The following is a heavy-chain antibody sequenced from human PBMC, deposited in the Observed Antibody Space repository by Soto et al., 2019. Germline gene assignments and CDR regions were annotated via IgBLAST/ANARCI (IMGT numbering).Heavy chain of an antibody. CDR3: TREGSAPYYYYGMDA. CDR1: GDTFTTYG. CDR2: INTHNGNT. Sequence: ASVKLSCKASGDTFTTYGISWVRQAPGQGLEWMGWINTHNGNTNYAQNLQGRVIMTADTSTSTAYMELRSLRSDDTAVYYCTREGSAPYYYYGMDAWGQGTTVTVSS. V-gene: IGHV1-18*01. J-gene: IGHJ6*02. D-gene: IGHD3-10*01.